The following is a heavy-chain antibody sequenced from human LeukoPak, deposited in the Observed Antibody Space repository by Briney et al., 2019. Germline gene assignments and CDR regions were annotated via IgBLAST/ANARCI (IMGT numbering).Heavy chain of an antibody. J-gene: IGHJ2*01. CDR3: ARNGRPIVVEWYFDL. V-gene: IGHV3-20*04. Sequence: GGSLRLSCATSGFTFDDYGMSWVRQAPGKGLEWVSDINWNGGSTGYADSVKGRFTISRDNAKNSLYLQMNSLRAEDTALYYCARNGRPIVVEWYFDLWGRGTLVSVSS. D-gene: IGHD3-22*01. CDR2: INWNGGST. CDR1: GFTFDDYG.